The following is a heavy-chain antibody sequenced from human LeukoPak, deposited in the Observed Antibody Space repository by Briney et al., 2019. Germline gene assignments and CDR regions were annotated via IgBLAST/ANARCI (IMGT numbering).Heavy chain of an antibody. CDR1: GGTFSSYA. J-gene: IGHJ4*02. D-gene: IGHD4-17*01. CDR2: ISAYNGNT. CDR3: ARDLDYGDPVEDY. Sequence: ASVKVSCKASGGTFSSYAISWVRQAPGQGLEWMGWISAYNGNTNYAQKLQGRVTMTTDTSTSTAYMELRSLRSDDTAVYYCARDLDYGDPVEDYWGQGTLVTVSS. V-gene: IGHV1-18*01.